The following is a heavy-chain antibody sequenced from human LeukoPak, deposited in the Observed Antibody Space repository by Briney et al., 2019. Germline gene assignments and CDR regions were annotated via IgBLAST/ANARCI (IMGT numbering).Heavy chain of an antibody. J-gene: IGHJ4*02. D-gene: IGHD3-10*01. Sequence: SETLSLTCTVSGGSISSYYWSWIRQPAGKGLEWIGRIYTSGSTNYNPSLKSRVTMSLDTSKNQFSLKLSSVTVADTAVYYCARDAIYGSGSYPFYYFDYWGQGTLVTVSS. CDR3: ARDAIYGSGSYPFYYFDY. V-gene: IGHV4-4*07. CDR1: GGSISSYY. CDR2: IYTSGST.